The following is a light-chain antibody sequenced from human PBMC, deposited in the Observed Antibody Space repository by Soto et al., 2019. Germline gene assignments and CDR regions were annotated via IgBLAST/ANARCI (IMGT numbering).Light chain of an antibody. V-gene: IGLV2-8*01. CDR3: SSYASYHCSHIYDV. J-gene: IGLJ1*01. CDR1: SSDIGGYNV. CDR2: EVT. Sequence: QSALTQPPSASGSPGQSVTISCTGTSSDIGGYNVVSWYQQSPSKAPKLMIFEVTKRPSGVSDRFSGSTSGNTASLTVSGLQAEDYADDYCSSYASYHCSHIYDVFGTGTKLTVL.